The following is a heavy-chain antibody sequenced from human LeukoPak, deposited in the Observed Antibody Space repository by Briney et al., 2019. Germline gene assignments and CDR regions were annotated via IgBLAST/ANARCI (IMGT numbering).Heavy chain of an antibody. CDR1: GFTFSIYS. D-gene: IGHD3-10*01. V-gene: IGHV3-21*04. CDR3: AKDRGVPD. Sequence: GGSLRLSCAASGFTFSIYSMNWVRQAPGKGLEWVSSISSDSSYTDYADSLKGRFTIPRDNANNSLYLQMNSLRAEDTAVYYCAKDRGVPDWGQGTLVTVSS. J-gene: IGHJ4*02. CDR2: ISSDSSYT.